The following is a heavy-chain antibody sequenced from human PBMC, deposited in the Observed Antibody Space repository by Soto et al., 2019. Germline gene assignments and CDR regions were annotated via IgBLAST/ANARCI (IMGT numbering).Heavy chain of an antibody. CDR1: GFSITGNGEG. V-gene: IGHV2-5*02. CDR2: IYWADDK. CDR3: AHGYVQLLATFHYFDS. Sequence: IFSKESGPTLVKPTQTLTLTCTFSGFSITGNGEGVGWIRQPPGKALEWLALIYWADDKRYSPSLRNRLTITLDNSKDQVILTMTDMGPADTATYYCAHGYVQLLATFHYFDSWGQGTQVTVSS. J-gene: IGHJ4*02. D-gene: IGHD2-2*01.